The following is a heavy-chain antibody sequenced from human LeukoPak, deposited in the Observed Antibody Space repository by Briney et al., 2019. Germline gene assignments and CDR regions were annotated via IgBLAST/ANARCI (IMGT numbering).Heavy chain of an antibody. V-gene: IGHV3-23*01. J-gene: IGHJ4*02. CDR1: GFTFSSYS. D-gene: IGHD5-12*01. CDR2: ISTDSGST. CDR3: ASGLYGGLFDN. Sequence: GGSLRLSCAASGFTFSSYSMNWVRQAPGKGLEWISDISTDSGSTYHIESVRGRFTISRDNSKSTLYLQMNSLRADDTAVYYCASGLYGGLFDNWGQGTLVTVSS.